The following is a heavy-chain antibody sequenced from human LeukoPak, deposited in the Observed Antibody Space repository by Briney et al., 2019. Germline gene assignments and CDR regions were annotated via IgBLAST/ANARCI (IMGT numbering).Heavy chain of an antibody. V-gene: IGHV3-21*01. Sequence: PGGSLRLSCAASGFTFSSYSMNWVRQAPGKGLEWVSSISSSSSYIYYADSVKGRLTISRDNAKNSLYLQMNSLRAEDTAVYYCARDLRYGGNSDAFDIWGQGTMVTVSS. CDR3: ARDLRYGGNSDAFDI. CDR1: GFTFSSYS. J-gene: IGHJ3*02. CDR2: ISSSSSYI. D-gene: IGHD4-23*01.